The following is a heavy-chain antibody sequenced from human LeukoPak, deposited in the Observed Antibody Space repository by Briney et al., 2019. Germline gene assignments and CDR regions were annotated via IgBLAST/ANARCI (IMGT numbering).Heavy chain of an antibody. D-gene: IGHD5-18*01. CDR1: GFTFSSYA. CDR2: ISDSGGST. CDR3: ARDGYSYGPFDY. V-gene: IGHV3-23*01. J-gene: IGHJ4*02. Sequence: GGSLRLSCAASGFTFSSYAMSWVRQAPGKGLEWVSAISDSGGSTYYADSVKGRFTISRDNSKNTLYLQMNSLRAEDTAVYYCARDGYSYGPFDYWGQGTLVTVSS.